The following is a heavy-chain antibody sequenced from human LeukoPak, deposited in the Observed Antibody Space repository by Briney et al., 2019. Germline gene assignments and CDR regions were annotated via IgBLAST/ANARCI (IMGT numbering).Heavy chain of an antibody. J-gene: IGHJ4*02. CDR3: ARGGGGYSGSYLAG. CDR2: INWNGGST. D-gene: IGHD1-26*01. V-gene: IGHV3-20*04. Sequence: SGGSLRLSCAASGFTFDDYGMSWVRQAPGKGLEWVSGINWNGGSTGYADSVKGRFTISRDNAKNSLYLQMNSLRAEDTALYYCARGGGGYSGSYLAGWGQGTLVTVSS. CDR1: GFTFDDYG.